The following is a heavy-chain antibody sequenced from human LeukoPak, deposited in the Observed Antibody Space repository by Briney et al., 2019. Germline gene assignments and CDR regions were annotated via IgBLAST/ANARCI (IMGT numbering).Heavy chain of an antibody. CDR1: GGSISSGSYY. CDR3: ARWASSGWYEGDLDY. CDR2: IYTSGST. D-gene: IGHD6-19*01. J-gene: IGHJ4*02. Sequence: PSQTLSLTCTVSGGSISSGSYYWSWIRQPAGKGLEWIGRIYTSGSTNYNPSLKSRVTISVDTSKNQFSLKLSSVTAADTAVYYCARWASSGWYEGDLDYWGQGTLVTVSS. V-gene: IGHV4-61*02.